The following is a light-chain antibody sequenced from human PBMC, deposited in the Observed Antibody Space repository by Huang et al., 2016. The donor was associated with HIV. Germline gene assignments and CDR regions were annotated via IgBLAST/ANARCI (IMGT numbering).Light chain of an antibody. CDR3: QQSYSTPRT. Sequence: DIQLTQSPPSLSASVGDRVTLTCRASPSLSSYLNWYQQKPGKAPKLLIYAASSLHSGVPSRFSGSGSETDFTRTIRSLQPEDFATYYCQQSYSTPRTFGQGTNLEIK. J-gene: IGKJ2*01. CDR1: PSLSSY. V-gene: IGKV1-39*01. CDR2: AAS.